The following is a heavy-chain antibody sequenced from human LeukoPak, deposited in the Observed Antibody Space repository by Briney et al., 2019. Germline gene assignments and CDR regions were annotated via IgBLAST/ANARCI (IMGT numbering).Heavy chain of an antibody. D-gene: IGHD1-14*01. CDR3: ARKRDRSWFDP. J-gene: IGHJ5*02. Sequence: ASVEVSCKASGYTFTGYYMHWVRQAPGQGFEWMGWINPNSGGTNYAQKFQGRVTMTRDTSISTAYMELSRLRSDDTAVYYCARKRDRSWFDPWGQGTLVTVSS. CDR1: GYTFTGYY. V-gene: IGHV1-2*02. CDR2: INPNSGGT.